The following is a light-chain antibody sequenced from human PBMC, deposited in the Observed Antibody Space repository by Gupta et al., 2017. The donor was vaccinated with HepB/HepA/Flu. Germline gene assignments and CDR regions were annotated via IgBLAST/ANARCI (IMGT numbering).Light chain of an antibody. CDR2: SDN. J-gene: IGLJ2*01. CDR3: AAWDVRYVV. CDR1: TSNIGTNT. V-gene: IGLV1-44*01. Sequence: QSVLTQPPSPSGPPGKRVTISRSGSTSNIGTNTVTWYQQVPGTAPILLIYSDNQRPSGVPYRFSGSKSGTSASLAINGLQSEDEADYYCAAWDVRYVVFGGGTKLTVL.